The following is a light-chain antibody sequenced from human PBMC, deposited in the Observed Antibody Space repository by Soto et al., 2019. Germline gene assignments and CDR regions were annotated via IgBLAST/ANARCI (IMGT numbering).Light chain of an antibody. CDR2: RNN. CDR3: AAWDGSLKGYV. J-gene: IGLJ1*01. Sequence: QSVLTQPASLSGSPGQSITISCTGTSSDIGSNTVNWYQQLPGTAPKLLIYRNNQRPSGVPDRFSGSKSGTSASLAISGLQSEDEADYYCAAWDGSLKGYVFGTGTKVTVL. CDR1: SSDIGSNT. V-gene: IGLV1-44*01.